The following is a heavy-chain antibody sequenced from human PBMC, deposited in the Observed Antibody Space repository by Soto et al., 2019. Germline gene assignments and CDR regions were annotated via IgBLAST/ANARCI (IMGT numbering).Heavy chain of an antibody. CDR3: ARGAVRLVVVAATPPDY. J-gene: IGHJ4*02. CDR1: GGTFSSYA. D-gene: IGHD2-15*01. Sequence: PGGSLRLSCAASGGTFSSYAMHWVRQAPGKGLEWVAVISYDGSNKYYADSVKGRFTISRDNSKNTLYLQMNSLRAEDTAVYYCARGAVRLVVVAATPPDYWGQGTLLTVSS. V-gene: IGHV3-30-3*01. CDR2: ISYDGSNK.